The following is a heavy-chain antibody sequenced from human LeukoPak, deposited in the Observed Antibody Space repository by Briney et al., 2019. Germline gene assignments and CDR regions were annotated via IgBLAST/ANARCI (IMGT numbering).Heavy chain of an antibody. Sequence: GGSLRLSCAASGFTFSSYSMNWVRQAPGKGLEWISYIGYSTNIIYYADSVKGRFTISRDNSKNTLYLQMNSLRAEDTAVYYCARGSSGYHNTGGQGTLVTVSS. CDR3: ARGSSGYHNT. CDR1: GFTFSSYS. CDR2: IGYSTNII. D-gene: IGHD5-12*01. V-gene: IGHV3-48*01. J-gene: IGHJ4*02.